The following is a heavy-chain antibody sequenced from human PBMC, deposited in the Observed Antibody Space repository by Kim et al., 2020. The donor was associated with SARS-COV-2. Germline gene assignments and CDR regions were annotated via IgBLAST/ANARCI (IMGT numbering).Heavy chain of an antibody. V-gene: IGHV3-30*01. D-gene: IGHD3-16*02. CDR3: ARDIYDYIWGSYRYTMDF. J-gene: IGHJ4*02. Sequence: KGRFTISRDNSKNTRYLQMNSLGAEDTAVYYCARDIYDYIWGSYRYTMDFWGQGTLVTVSS.